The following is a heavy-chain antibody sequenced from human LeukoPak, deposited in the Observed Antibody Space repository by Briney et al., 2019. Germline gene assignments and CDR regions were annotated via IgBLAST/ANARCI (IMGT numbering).Heavy chain of an antibody. CDR3: ARDHPTIAARLLIY. V-gene: IGHV1-2*02. CDR2: INPNSGGT. CDR1: GYTFTGYY. Sequence: ASVKVSCKASGYTFTGYYMHWVRQAPGQGLEWMGWINPNSGGTNYAQKFQGRVTMTRDTSISTAYMELSSLRSEDTAVYYCARDHPTIAARLLIYWGQGTLVTVSS. J-gene: IGHJ4*02. D-gene: IGHD6-6*01.